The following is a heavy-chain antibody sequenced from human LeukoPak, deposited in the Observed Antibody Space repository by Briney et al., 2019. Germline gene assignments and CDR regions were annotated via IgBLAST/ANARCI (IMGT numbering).Heavy chain of an antibody. CDR2: INPNSGNT. CDR1: GYTFTGYY. CDR3: ARGHVEMATTYDY. V-gene: IGHV1-8*02. D-gene: IGHD5-24*01. J-gene: IGHJ4*02. Sequence: ASVKVSCKASGYTFTGYYMHWVRQAPGQGLEWMGWINPNSGNTGYAQKFQGRVTMTRNTSISTAYMELSSLRSEDTAVYYCARGHVEMATTYDYWGQGTLVTVSS.